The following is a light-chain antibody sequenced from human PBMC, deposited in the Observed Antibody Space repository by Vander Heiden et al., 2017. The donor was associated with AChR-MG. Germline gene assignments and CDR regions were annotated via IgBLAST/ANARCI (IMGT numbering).Light chain of an antibody. Sequence: DIQMTQSPSSVSASVGDRVTITCRASQGIGNYLAWYQQTPGKAPKLLIYAASSLQSGVPSRFSGSGSGTDFSLTIDNLQPEDFGTYYCQQANSFTLTFGGGTRVEIK. J-gene: IGKJ4*01. CDR3: QQANSFTLT. CDR2: AAS. V-gene: IGKV1D-12*01. CDR1: QGIGNY.